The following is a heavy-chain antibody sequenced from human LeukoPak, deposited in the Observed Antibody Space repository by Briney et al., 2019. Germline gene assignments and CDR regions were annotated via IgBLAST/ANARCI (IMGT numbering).Heavy chain of an antibody. Sequence: GGSLRLSCAASGLTFRNFWMCWVRQAPGKGLEWVANIKQDGSAKPYVDSVKGRFTISRDNAKNSLFLQMNSLRAEDTAVYYCARDNGWSADFWGQGTLVTVSS. CDR2: IKQDGSAK. V-gene: IGHV3-7*03. J-gene: IGHJ4*02. CDR1: GLTFRNFW. CDR3: ARDNGWSADF. D-gene: IGHD2-15*01.